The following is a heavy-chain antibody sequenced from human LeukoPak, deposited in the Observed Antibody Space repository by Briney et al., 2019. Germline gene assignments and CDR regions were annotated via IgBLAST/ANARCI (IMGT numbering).Heavy chain of an antibody. Sequence: GESLQISCKGSGYRFTSYWIGWVRQMPGKGLEWMGIIYPGDSDTRYSPSFQGQVTISADKSISTAYLQWSSLKASDTAMYYCARQRTLDKYSSSWYSGNYYYYGMDVWGQGTTVTVSS. CDR3: ARQRTLDKYSSSWYSGNYYYYGMDV. CDR1: GYRFTSYW. CDR2: IYPGDSDT. V-gene: IGHV5-51*01. J-gene: IGHJ6*02. D-gene: IGHD6-13*01.